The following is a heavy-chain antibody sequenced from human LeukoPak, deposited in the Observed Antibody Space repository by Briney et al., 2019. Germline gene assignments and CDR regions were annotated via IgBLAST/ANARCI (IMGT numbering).Heavy chain of an antibody. Sequence: SETLSLTCTVSGGSITSYFWSWIRQVPGKGLEWIAYISYSGTTNYNPSLKSWVVISVDASKNQFSLNLRSVTAADTAVYYCAGEDFGGYRFDYWGQGTLVTVSS. V-gene: IGHV4-59*01. CDR1: GGSITSYF. D-gene: IGHD5-18*01. CDR3: AGEDFGGYRFDY. J-gene: IGHJ4*02. CDR2: ISYSGTT.